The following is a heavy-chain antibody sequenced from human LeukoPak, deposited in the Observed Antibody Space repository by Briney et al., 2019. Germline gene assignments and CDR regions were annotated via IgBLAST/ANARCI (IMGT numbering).Heavy chain of an antibody. J-gene: IGHJ4*02. Sequence: GGSLRLSCAASGFTFSSYSMNWVRQAPGKGLEWVSSISSSSTDIYYAGSVKGRFSISRDNAKNSLYQQMSSLRAEDTAVYYCTRDRIVGSTTGGFWGQGTLVTVSS. V-gene: IGHV3-21*01. CDR2: ISSSSTDI. CDR3: TRDRIVGSTTGGF. CDR1: GFTFSSYS. D-gene: IGHD1-26*01.